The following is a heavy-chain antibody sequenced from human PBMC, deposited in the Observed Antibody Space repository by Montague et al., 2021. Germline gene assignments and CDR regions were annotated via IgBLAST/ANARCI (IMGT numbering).Heavy chain of an antibody. V-gene: IGHV4-4*02. CDR1: GDSISSKYF. J-gene: IGHJ5*02. D-gene: IGHD1-26*01. Sequence: SETLSLTCTVSGDSISSKYFWGWVRQPPGKGLEWIGEIYHGTTSYSPSLKGRLTVSMDTSKNQFSLKLSSVTAADTAIYYCAVGSESAWELLHHWGQGILVTVSS. CDR3: AVGSESAWELLHH. CDR2: IYHGTT.